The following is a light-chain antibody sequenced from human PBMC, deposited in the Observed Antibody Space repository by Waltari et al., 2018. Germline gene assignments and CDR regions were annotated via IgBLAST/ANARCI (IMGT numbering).Light chain of an antibody. CDR2: DAS. CDR1: QRVSSD. CDR3: QQRSNWPKT. V-gene: IGKV3-11*01. J-gene: IGKJ2*01. Sequence: EIVLTQSPATLSLSPGERATLSCRASQRVSSDLAWYQQKPGQAPRPLIYDASNRATGIPARVSGSGSGTDFTLTISSLEPEDFAVYYCQQRSNWPKTFGQGTKLEIK.